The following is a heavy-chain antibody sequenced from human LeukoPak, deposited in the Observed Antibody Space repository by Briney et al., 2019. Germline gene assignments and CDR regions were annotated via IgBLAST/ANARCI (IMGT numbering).Heavy chain of an antibody. D-gene: IGHD3-22*01. J-gene: IGHJ3*02. CDR2: IYYSGNT. V-gene: IGHV4-39*01. CDR3: ARHSYYYDSSGYYYVDAFDI. CDR1: GGSISSSSYY. Sequence: SETLSLTCTVSGGSISSSSYYWGWIRQPPGKGLEWIGSIYYSGNTYYNPSLESRVSISVDTSKNQFSLKLSSVTAADTAVYYCARHSYYYDSSGYYYVDAFDIWGQGTMVTVSS.